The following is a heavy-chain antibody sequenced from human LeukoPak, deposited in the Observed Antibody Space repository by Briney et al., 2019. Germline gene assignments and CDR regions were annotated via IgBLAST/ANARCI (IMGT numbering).Heavy chain of an antibody. CDR1: GFTFSSYG. Sequence: GGSLRLSCAASGFTFSSYGMHWVRQAPGKGLEWVAVISYDGSNTYYADSVKGRFTISRDNSKNTLYLQMNSLRAEDTAVYYCAKGGGVGAFDIWGQGTMVTVSS. CDR3: AKGGGVGAFDI. D-gene: IGHD3-16*01. J-gene: IGHJ3*02. V-gene: IGHV3-30*18. CDR2: ISYDGSNT.